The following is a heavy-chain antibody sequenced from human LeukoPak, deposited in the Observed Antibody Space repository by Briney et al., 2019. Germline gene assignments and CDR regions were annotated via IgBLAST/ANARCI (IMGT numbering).Heavy chain of an antibody. D-gene: IGHD4-11*01. CDR3: AREPLQLTDGAYFDY. Sequence: ASVKVSCKASGYTFTSYGISWVRQAPGQGLEWMGWISAYNGNTNYAQKLQGRVTMTTDTSTSTAYMELRSLRSDDTAVYYCAREPLQLTDGAYFDYWGQGTLVTVSS. V-gene: IGHV1-18*01. J-gene: IGHJ4*02. CDR1: GYTFTSYG. CDR2: ISAYNGNT.